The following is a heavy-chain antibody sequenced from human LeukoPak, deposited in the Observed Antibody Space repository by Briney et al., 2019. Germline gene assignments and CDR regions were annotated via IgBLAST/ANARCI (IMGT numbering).Heavy chain of an antibody. V-gene: IGHV3-30*02. CDR1: GFTFSSYG. CDR3: AKDRLWFGEFARGYFDY. Sequence: PGGSLRLSCAASGFTFSSYGMHCVRQAPGKGLEWVAFIRYDGSNKYYADSVKGRFTISRDNSKNTLYLQMNSLRAEDTAVYYCAKDRLWFGEFARGYFDYWGQGTLVTVSS. J-gene: IGHJ4*02. CDR2: IRYDGSNK. D-gene: IGHD3-10*01.